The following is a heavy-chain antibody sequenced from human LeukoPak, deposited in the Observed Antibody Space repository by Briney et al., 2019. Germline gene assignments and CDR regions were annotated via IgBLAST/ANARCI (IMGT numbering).Heavy chain of an antibody. CDR3: ARDRGPTGATDY. D-gene: IGHD1-26*01. CDR1: GYTFTSYY. Sequence: GASVKVSCKASGYTFTSYYMHWVRQAPGQGLEWMGIINPSGGSTSYAQKFQGRVTMTRDTSTSTAYMELSSLRSDDTAVYYCARDRGPTGATDYWGQGTLVTVSS. V-gene: IGHV1-46*01. CDR2: INPSGGST. J-gene: IGHJ4*02.